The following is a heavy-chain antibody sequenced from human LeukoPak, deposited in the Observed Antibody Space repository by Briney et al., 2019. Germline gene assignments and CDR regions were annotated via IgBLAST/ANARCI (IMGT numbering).Heavy chain of an antibody. CDR3: ARDGIVVVVAAYFDY. J-gene: IGHJ4*02. V-gene: IGHV3-21*01. CDR1: GFTFCRYS. D-gene: IGHD2-15*01. CDR2: ISSSSSYI. Sequence: GGSLRLSCAASGFTFCRYSMNWVRQAPGQGLEWVSFISSSSSYIYYADTVKGRFTISRDNAKNSLYLQMNGLRAEDTAVYYCARDGIVVVVAAYFDYWGQGTLVSVSS.